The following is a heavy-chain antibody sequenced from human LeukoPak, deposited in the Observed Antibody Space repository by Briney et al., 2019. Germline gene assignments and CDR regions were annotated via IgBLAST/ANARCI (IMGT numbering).Heavy chain of an antibody. CDR2: IYYSGST. J-gene: IGHJ4*02. V-gene: IGHV4-59*01. D-gene: IGHD6-13*01. CDR3: ARDGSSSWSYFDY. CDR1: GGSISSYY. Sequence: PSETLSLTCTVSGGSISSYYWSWIRQPPGKGLEWIGYIYYSGSTNYNPSLKSRVTISVDTSKNQFSLKLSSVTAADTAVYYCARDGSSSWSYFDYWGQGTLVTVSS.